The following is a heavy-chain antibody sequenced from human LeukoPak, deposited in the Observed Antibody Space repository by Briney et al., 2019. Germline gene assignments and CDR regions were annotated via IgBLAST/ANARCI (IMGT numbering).Heavy chain of an antibody. Sequence: PSGTLSLTCAVSGDSISSDIWWNWVRQPPGKGLEWIGETHHSGGINYNPSLKSRVTISVDTSKNQFSLKLSSVTAADTAVYYCARINRSYWFDPWGQGTLVTVSS. CDR2: THHSGGI. V-gene: IGHV4-4*02. CDR1: GDSISSDIW. J-gene: IGHJ5*02. CDR3: ARINRSYWFDP.